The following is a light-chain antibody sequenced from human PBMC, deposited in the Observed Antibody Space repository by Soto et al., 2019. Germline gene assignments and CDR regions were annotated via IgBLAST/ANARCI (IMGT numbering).Light chain of an antibody. V-gene: IGKV3-20*01. CDR3: QQYGGVWT. CDR2: GAS. J-gene: IGKJ1*01. Sequence: EIVLTQSPGTLSLSPGERATLSCRASQSVSSSYLAWYQQKPGQAPRLLIYGASSRATGIPDRFSGSGSGTDFTLTINRLEPEDFAVYYCQQYGGVWTFGQGTKVDIK. CDR1: QSVSSSY.